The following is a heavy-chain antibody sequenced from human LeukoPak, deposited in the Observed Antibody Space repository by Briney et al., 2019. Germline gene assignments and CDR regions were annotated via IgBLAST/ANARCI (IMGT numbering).Heavy chain of an antibody. CDR3: ARNGAPQRYYYYYYMDV. D-gene: IGHD3-10*01. CDR1: GGTFSSYA. CDR2: IIPIFGTA. Sequence: SVKVSCKASGGTFSSYAISWVRQAPGQGLEWMGGIIPIFGTANYAQKFQGRVTITADESTSTAYMELSSLRSEDTAVYYCARNGAPQRYYYYYYMDVWGKGTTVTVSS. J-gene: IGHJ6*03. V-gene: IGHV1-69*01.